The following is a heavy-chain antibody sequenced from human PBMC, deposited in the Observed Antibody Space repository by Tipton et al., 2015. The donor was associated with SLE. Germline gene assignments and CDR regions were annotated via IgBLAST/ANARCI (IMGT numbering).Heavy chain of an antibody. CDR1: GGSIRSGYF. J-gene: IGHJ4*02. V-gene: IGHV4-31*02. D-gene: IGHD7-27*01. CDR2: IDYSGNT. CDR3: ARTLGIRRFQFDS. Sequence: LRLSCTVSGGSIRSGYFWGWLRQHPEKGLEWIGYIDYSGNTYYNPSLKSRLTISMDTSKNQFSLDLRSLTAADTALYYCARTLGIRRFQFDSWGQGTLVTVSS.